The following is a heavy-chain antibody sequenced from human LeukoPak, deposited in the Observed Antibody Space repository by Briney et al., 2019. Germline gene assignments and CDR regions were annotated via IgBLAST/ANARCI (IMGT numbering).Heavy chain of an antibody. Sequence: SETLSLTCTVSGYSISSGYYWGWIRQPPGKGLEWIGSIYHSGSTYYNPSLKSRVTISVDTSKNQFSLKLRSVTAADTAVYYCARRAVAGNDYWGQGTLVTVSS. CDR2: IYHSGST. J-gene: IGHJ4*02. V-gene: IGHV4-38-2*02. CDR1: GYSISSGYY. CDR3: ARRAVAGNDY. D-gene: IGHD6-19*01.